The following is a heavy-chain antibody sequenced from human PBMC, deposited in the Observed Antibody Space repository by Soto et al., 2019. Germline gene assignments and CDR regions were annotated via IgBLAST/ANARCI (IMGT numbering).Heavy chain of an antibody. J-gene: IGHJ6*02. CDR3: ARRGGSRNYYYYGMDV. Sequence: GESLKISCKGSGYSFTSYWIGWVRQMPGKGLEWMGIIYPGDSDTRYSPSFQGQVTISADKSISTAYLQWSSLKASDTAMYYCARRGGSRNYYYYGMDVWGQGNTVTVSS. CDR2: IYPGDSDT. D-gene: IGHD2-2*01. CDR1: GYSFTSYW. V-gene: IGHV5-51*01.